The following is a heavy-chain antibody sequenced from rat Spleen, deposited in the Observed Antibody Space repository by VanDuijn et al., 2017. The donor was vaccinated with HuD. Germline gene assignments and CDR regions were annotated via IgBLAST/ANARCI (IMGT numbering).Heavy chain of an antibody. CDR3: ARRTYGDY. V-gene: IGHV5-22*01. CDR1: GFTFSDYY. CDR2: ISYDGSST. Sequence: EVRLVESGGGLVRPGRSLKLSCAASGFTFSDYYMAWVRQAPTKGLEWVATISYDGSSTYYGDSVKGRFTISRDNAKSTLYLQMNSLRSEDTATYYCARRTYGDYWGQGVMVAVSS. D-gene: IGHD1-11*01. J-gene: IGHJ2*01.